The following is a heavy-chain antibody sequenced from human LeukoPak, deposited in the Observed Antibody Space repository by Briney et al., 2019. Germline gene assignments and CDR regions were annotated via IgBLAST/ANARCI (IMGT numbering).Heavy chain of an antibody. CDR3: ARARDGHINNWFDP. J-gene: IGHJ5*02. D-gene: IGHD5-24*01. V-gene: IGHV4-59*01. CDR2: IYYSGST. Sequence: SETLSLTCTVSGGSINSYYWSWIRQPPGKGLERLGYIYYSGSTEYNPSLKSRVTISVDTSKNQFSLKMSSVTAADTAVYYCARARDGHINNWFDPWGQGTLVTVSS. CDR1: GGSINSYY.